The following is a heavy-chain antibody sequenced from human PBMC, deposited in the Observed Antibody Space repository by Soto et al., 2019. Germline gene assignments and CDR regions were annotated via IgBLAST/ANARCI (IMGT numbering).Heavy chain of an antibody. CDR3: TRGPRPSSVGTGAV. Sequence: WGSLRLSCVASGFFFEVYWIHLFRQFPCKGLEWVSRISDDGARTDYADSVRGRFPISRDNANNALYLQMNALRGEDTAVYFCTRGPRPSSVGTGAVWGRGALVTVSS. CDR1: GFFFEVYW. CDR2: ISDDGART. V-gene: IGHV3-74*01. D-gene: IGHD2-2*01. J-gene: IGHJ4*02.